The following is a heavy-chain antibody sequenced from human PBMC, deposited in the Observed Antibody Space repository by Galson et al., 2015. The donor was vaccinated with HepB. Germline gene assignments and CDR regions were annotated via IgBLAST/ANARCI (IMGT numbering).Heavy chain of an antibody. CDR1: GFTFSSYW. CDR2: IKQDGSEK. D-gene: IGHD3-22*01. Sequence: SLRLSCAASGFTFSSYWMSWVRQAPGKGLEWVANIKQDGSEKYYVDSVKGRFTISRDNAKNSLYLQMNSLRAEDTAVYYCARDGADYYDSSGYSSGYYFDYWGQGTLVTVSS. CDR3: ARDGADYYDSSGYSSGYYFDY. J-gene: IGHJ4*02. V-gene: IGHV3-7*03.